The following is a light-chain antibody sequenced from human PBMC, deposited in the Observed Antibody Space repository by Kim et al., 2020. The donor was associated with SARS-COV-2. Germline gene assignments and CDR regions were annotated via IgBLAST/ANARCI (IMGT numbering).Light chain of an antibody. V-gene: IGLV3-19*01. CDR1: RLRSYY. Sequence: LSQRVKITGQGDRLRSYYASWSQHKPGQAPVLVIYGKNNRPSGIPDRFSGSSSGNTASLTITGAQAEDEADYYCNSRDSSGNHVVFGGGTQLTVL. CDR2: GKN. CDR3: NSRDSSGNHVV. J-gene: IGLJ2*01.